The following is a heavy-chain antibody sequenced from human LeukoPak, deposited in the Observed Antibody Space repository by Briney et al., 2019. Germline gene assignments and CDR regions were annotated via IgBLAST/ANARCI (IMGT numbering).Heavy chain of an antibody. CDR3: ASAKLERGPYYFDY. V-gene: IGHV3-53*01. CDR1: GFTVSSNY. CDR2: IYSGGST. D-gene: IGHD1-1*01. Sequence: PGVSLRLSCAASGFTVSSNYMSWVRQAPGKGLEWVSVIYSGGSTYYADSVKGRFTISRDNSKNTLYLQMNSLRAEDTAVYYCASAKLERGPYYFDYWGQGTLVTVSS. J-gene: IGHJ4*02.